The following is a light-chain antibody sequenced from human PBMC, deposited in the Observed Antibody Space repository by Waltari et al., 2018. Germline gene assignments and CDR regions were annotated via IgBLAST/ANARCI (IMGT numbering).Light chain of an antibody. J-gene: IGLJ2*01. V-gene: IGLV2-14*03. CDR2: DVN. Sequence: QSALTQPASVSGSPGPSITIPCPGGSSDVGDNTYVSWYQQHPGKAPRLLIYDVNKRPSGVSNRLSGSKSGNTASLTISGLQAEDEADYYCSSYAPTTTVVFGGGTSLTVL. CDR1: SSDVGDNTY. CDR3: SSYAPTTTVV.